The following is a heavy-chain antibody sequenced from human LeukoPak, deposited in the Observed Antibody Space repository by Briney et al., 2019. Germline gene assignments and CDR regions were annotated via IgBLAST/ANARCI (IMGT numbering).Heavy chain of an antibody. V-gene: IGHV3-23*01. J-gene: IGHJ4*02. CDR1: GFAFSSFG. D-gene: IGHD3-3*01. Sequence: GGSLRLSCAASGFAFSSFGMSWVRQAPGKGLEWISTISGGGGTIYYADSVRGRFAISRDNSMDTLSLQMNSLGAEDTALYYCARARSIHGQLDYWGQGTLVTVSS. CDR2: ISGGGGTI. CDR3: ARARSIHGQLDY.